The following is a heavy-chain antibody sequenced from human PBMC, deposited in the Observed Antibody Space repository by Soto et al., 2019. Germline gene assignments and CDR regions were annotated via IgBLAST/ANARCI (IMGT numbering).Heavy chain of an antibody. CDR3: AEDEIAVALGAFHI. CDR1: GFTFSSYA. J-gene: IGHJ3*02. CDR2: ISGSGGST. V-gene: IGHV3-23*01. D-gene: IGHD6-19*01. Sequence: PGGSLRLSCAASGFTFSSYAMSWVRQAPGKGLEWVSAISGSGGSTYYADSVKGRFTISRDNSKDTLYLQMNSLRAEDTAVYYCAEDEIAVALGAFHIWGQGTMVTRLL.